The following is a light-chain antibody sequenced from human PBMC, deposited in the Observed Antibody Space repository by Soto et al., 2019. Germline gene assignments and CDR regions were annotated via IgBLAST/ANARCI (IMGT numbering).Light chain of an antibody. V-gene: IGKV1-39*01. Sequence: DIQMTQSPSSLSASVVDRITITFRASQSISRYLNWYQHKPGKAPKLLINAASSLERGVPSRFSGGGSGTDFTLNISSLQPDDFATYYCQQNYRATPWTCGQGTKGDIK. J-gene: IGKJ1*01. CDR3: QQNYRATPWT. CDR2: AAS. CDR1: QSISRY.